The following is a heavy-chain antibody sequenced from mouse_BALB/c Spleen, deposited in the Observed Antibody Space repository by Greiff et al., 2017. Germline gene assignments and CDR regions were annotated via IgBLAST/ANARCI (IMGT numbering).Heavy chain of an antibody. CDR1: GYSFTSYY. J-gene: IGHJ2*01. CDR3: ARSYGNYAFDY. D-gene: IGHD2-10*02. Sequence: VQLQQSGPELVKPGASVKISCKASGYSFTSYYIHWVKQRPGQGLEWIGWIFPGSGNTKYNEKFKGKATLTADTSSSTAYMQLSSLTSEDSAVYFCARSYGNYAFDYWGQGTTLTVSS. V-gene: IGHV1-66*01. CDR2: IFPGSGNT.